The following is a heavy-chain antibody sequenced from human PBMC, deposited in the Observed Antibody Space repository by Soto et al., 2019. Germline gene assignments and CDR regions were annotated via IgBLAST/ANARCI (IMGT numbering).Heavy chain of an antibody. CDR1: GGSFSGYY. D-gene: IGHD3-3*01. CDR2: INHSGST. CDR3: ARGRNGGRFPSFTRNWFDP. J-gene: IGHJ5*02. V-gene: IGHV4-34*01. Sequence: SETLSLTCAVYGGSFSGYYWSWIRQPPGKGLEWIGEINHSGSTNYNPSLKSRVTISVDTSKNQFSLKLSSVTAADTAVYYCARGRNGGRFPSFTRNWFDPWGQGTLVTVS.